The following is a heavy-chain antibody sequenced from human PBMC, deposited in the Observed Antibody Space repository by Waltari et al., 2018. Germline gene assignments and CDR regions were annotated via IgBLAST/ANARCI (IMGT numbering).Heavy chain of an antibody. J-gene: IGHJ4*02. Sequence: EVQLVESGGGLVQPGGSLRLACVASASIFSHNYMVWVRQAPGKGLEWVSMIRADGNTNYADSVKGRFTISSDFSENTVYLQMNSLRADDTALYYCARDIDYGDYDPIGYWGQGTRVTVSS. CDR1: ASIFSHNY. D-gene: IGHD4-17*01. CDR2: IRADGNT. V-gene: IGHV3-66*01. CDR3: ARDIDYGDYDPIGY.